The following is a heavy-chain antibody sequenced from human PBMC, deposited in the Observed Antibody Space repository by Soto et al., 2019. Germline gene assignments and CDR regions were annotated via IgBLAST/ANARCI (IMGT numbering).Heavy chain of an antibody. CDR3: ARGAVRTPDTFDY. Sequence: PSETLSLTCTVSGGSISSYYWSWIRQPPGKGLEWIGYIYYSGSTNYNPSLKSRVTISVDTSKNQFSLKLSSVTAADTAVYYCARGAVRTPDTFDYWGQGTLVTVSS. J-gene: IGHJ4*02. D-gene: IGHD3-10*01. V-gene: IGHV4-59*01. CDR2: IYYSGST. CDR1: GGSISSYY.